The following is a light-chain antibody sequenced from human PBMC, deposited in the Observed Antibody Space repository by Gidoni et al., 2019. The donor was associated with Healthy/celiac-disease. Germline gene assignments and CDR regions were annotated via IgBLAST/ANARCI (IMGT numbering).Light chain of an antibody. J-gene: IGKJ1*01. V-gene: IGKV3-15*01. CDR1: QRVSIN. Sequence: EIVMTQSPATQSVSPGERATLSCRASQRVSINLAWYQQKPGQAPRLLIYGASTRATGIPARFSGSGSGTEFTLTISSLQSEDFAVYYCQQYNNWPRTFGQGTKVEIK. CDR3: QQYNNWPRT. CDR2: GAS.